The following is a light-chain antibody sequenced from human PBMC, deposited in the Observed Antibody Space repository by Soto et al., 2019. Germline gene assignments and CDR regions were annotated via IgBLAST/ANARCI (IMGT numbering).Light chain of an antibody. CDR1: SSDVGGYNY. J-gene: IGLJ2*01. CDR3: TSYTTTSTVI. V-gene: IGLV2-14*03. Sequence: QSALTQPASVAGSPGQSITIYCTGTSSDVGGYNYVSWYQQHPGKAPKLLIYDVNNRPSGVSNRFSCSKSGNTASLTISGLQAEGEADYYCTSYTTTSTVIFGGGTKLTVL. CDR2: DVN.